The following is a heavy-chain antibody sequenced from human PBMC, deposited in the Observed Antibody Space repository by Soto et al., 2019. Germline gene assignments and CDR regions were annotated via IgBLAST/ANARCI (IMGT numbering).Heavy chain of an antibody. J-gene: IGHJ4*02. CDR1: GYSFGDFD. CDR2: MNPKRGDT. CDR3: ARTGGLFTTSWYVFDY. D-gene: IGHD6-13*01. Sequence: ASVKVSCKTSGYSFGDFDINWIRQAPGQGLEWMGWMNPKRGDTGSAQKFQGRVTMTRNTSINTAFLEVTGLTSDDTAVYFCARTGGLFTTSWYVFDYWGPGSLVTVSS. V-gene: IGHV1-8*01.